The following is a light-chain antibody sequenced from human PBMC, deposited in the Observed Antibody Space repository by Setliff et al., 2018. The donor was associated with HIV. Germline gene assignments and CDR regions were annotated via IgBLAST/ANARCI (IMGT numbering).Light chain of an antibody. Sequence: LTQPASVSGSPGQSITISCTGTSSDVGGYNYVSWYQQHPDKAPKLLIYAVTNRPSGISNRFSGSKSGNTASLTISGLQAEDEADYYCNSYTSSIPLYVFGTGTKV. CDR1: SSDVGGYNY. CDR3: NSYTSSIPLYV. J-gene: IGLJ1*01. CDR2: AVT. V-gene: IGLV2-14*03.